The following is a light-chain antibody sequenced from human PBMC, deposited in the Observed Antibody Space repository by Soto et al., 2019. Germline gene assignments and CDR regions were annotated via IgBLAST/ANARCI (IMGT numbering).Light chain of an antibody. CDR3: FSFTSSNTHV. Sequence: QSALTQPASVSGSPGQSVTISCTGTSSDFGNYKFVSWYQRHPGKVPKVIIYETTKRPSGVSDRFSGSKSGNTASLTISGLQAEDEADYYCFSFTSSNTHVFGSGTKVTVL. CDR1: SSDFGNYKF. J-gene: IGLJ1*01. CDR2: ETT. V-gene: IGLV2-23*01.